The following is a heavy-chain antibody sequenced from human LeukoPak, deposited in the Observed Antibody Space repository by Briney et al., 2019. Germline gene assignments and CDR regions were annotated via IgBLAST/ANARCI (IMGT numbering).Heavy chain of an antibody. CDR1: GFTFSSYW. V-gene: IGHV3-7*01. D-gene: IGHD6-6*01. CDR2: IKQDGSEK. CDR3: ARTPTGGSSSSHYYMDV. J-gene: IGHJ6*03. Sequence: GGSLRLSCAASGFTFSSYWMSWVRQAPGKGLEWVANIKQDGSEKYYVDSVKGRFTISRDNAKNSLYLQMNSLRAEDTVVYYCARTPTGGSSSSHYYMDVWGKGTTVTVSS.